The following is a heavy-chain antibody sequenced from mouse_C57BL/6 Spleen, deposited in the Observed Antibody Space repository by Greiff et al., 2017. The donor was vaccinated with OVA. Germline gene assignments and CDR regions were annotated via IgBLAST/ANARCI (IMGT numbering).Heavy chain of an antibody. Sequence: QVQLKQPGAELVMPGASVKLSCKASGYTFTSYWMHWVKQRPGQGLEWIGEIDPSDSYTNYNQKFKGKSTLNVDKSSSTAYMQLSSLTSEDSAVYYCARRYYGSSGYYFDYWGQGTTLTVSS. V-gene: IGHV1-69*01. CDR1: GYTFTSYW. CDR3: ARRYYGSSGYYFDY. J-gene: IGHJ2*01. CDR2: IDPSDSYT. D-gene: IGHD1-1*01.